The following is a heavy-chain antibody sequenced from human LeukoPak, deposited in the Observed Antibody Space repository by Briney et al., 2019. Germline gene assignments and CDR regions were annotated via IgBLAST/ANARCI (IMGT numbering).Heavy chain of an antibody. J-gene: IGHJ5*02. D-gene: IGHD3-3*01. V-gene: IGHV4-34*01. CDR1: GGSFSDYF. CDR3: ARGRYYDFWSGYQTPRNWFDP. CDR2: INLSGST. Sequence: SETLSLTCAVFGGSFSDYFWTWIRQPPGKGLEWIGEINLSGSTNYNPSLKSRVTISVDTSKNQFSLKLSSVTAADTAVYYCARGRYYDFWSGYQTPRNWFDPWGQGTLVTVSS.